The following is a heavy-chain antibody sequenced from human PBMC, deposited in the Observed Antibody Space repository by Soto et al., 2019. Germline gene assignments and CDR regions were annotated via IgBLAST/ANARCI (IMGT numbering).Heavy chain of an antibody. V-gene: IGHV3-30*18. Sequence: GGSLRLSCAASGFTFSSYGMHWVRQAPGKGLEWVAVISYDGSNKYYADSVKGRFTISRDNSKNTLYLQMNSLRAEDTAVYYCAKDASAVAGTLTQFGYWGQGTLVTVSS. J-gene: IGHJ4*02. CDR1: GFTFSSYG. D-gene: IGHD6-19*01. CDR2: ISYDGSNK. CDR3: AKDASAVAGTLTQFGY.